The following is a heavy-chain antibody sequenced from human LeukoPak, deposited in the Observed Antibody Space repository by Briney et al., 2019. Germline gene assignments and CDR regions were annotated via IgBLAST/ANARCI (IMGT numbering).Heavy chain of an antibody. V-gene: IGHV1-69*05. J-gene: IGHJ4*02. CDR2: IIPIFGTA. Sequence: SVKVSCKASGGTFSSYAISWVRQAPGQGLEWMGGIIPIFGTANYAQKFQGRVTITTDESTSTAYMELSSLRSEGTAVYYCARGRCSSTSCYALFYWGQGTLVTVSS. D-gene: IGHD2-2*01. CDR3: ARGRCSSTSCYALFY. CDR1: GGTFSSYA.